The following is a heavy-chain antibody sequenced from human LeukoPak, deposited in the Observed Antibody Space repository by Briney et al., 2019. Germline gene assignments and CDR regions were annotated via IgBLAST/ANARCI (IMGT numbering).Heavy chain of an antibody. D-gene: IGHD1-26*01. CDR1: GFTFSSYA. CDR2: ISGSGGST. V-gene: IGHV3-23*01. CDR3: AKNRGAGSHYYHHMNV. Sequence: PGGSLRLSCAASGFTFSSYAMSWVRQAPGKGLEWVSAISGSGGSTYYADSVKGRFTISRDNSKNTLYLQLNSLRVEDTSVYCAKNRGAGSHYYHHMNVWGKGTTVTVS. J-gene: IGHJ6*03.